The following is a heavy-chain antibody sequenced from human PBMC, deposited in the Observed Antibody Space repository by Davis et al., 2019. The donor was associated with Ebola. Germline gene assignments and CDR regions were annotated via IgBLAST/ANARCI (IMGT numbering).Heavy chain of an antibody. Sequence: PGGSLRLSCTASGFTFGDYAMSWVRQAPGKGLEWVGFIRSKAYGGTTEYAASVKGRFTISRDDSKSIAYLQMNSLKTEDTAVYYCTRDRVVVVIGATDYYYGMDVWGQGTTVTVSS. V-gene: IGHV3-49*04. J-gene: IGHJ6*02. CDR1: GFTFGDYA. CDR3: TRDRVVVVIGATDYYYGMDV. CDR2: IRSKAYGGTT. D-gene: IGHD2-15*01.